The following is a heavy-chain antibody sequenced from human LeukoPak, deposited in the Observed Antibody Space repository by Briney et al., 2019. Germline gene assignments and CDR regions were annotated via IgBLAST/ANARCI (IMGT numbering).Heavy chain of an antibody. J-gene: IGHJ4*02. CDR2: INPKNGGS. V-gene: IGHV1-2*02. CDR1: GYTFTGYY. D-gene: IGHD3-22*01. Sequence: ASVKVSCKASGYTFTGYYMHWVRQAPGQGLEWVGWINPKNGGSNYAQKFQGRVTMTRDRSISTAYMELRSLRSDDTAVYYCARGLQSYDSSGYYSPNDYWGQGTLVTVSS. CDR3: ARGLQSYDSSGYYSPNDY.